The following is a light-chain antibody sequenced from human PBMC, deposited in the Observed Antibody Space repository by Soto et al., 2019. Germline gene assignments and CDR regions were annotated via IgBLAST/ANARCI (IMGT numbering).Light chain of an antibody. J-gene: IGLJ1*01. CDR1: SSDVGGYNH. CDR2: DVS. Sequence: QPVLTQPRSVSGSPGQSVTISCTGTSSDVGGYNHVSWYQQNPGEAPKVMIFDVSKRPSGVPDRFSGSKSDNTASLTISGLQAVDEADYYCCSYVGSYAYAFGAGTKVTVL. CDR3: CSYVGSYAYA. V-gene: IGLV2-11*01.